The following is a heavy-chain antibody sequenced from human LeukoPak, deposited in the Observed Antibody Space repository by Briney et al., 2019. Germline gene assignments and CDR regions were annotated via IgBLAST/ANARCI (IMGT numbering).Heavy chain of an antibody. J-gene: IGHJ4*02. V-gene: IGHV4-61*01. D-gene: IGHD5-12*01. CDR3: ARVAATIAL. CDR1: GGSVSSGNYY. Sequence: PSETLSLTCTVSGGSVSSGNYYWSWIRQPPGKGLEWIGYIYYSGSTNYNPSLKSRVTISVDTSKNQFSLKLSSVTAADTAIYFCARVAATIALWGQGTLVTVSS. CDR2: IYYSGST.